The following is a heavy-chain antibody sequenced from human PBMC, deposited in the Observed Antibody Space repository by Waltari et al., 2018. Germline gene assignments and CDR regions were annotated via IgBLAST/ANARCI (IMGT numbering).Heavy chain of an antibody. V-gene: IGHV3-30*04. CDR3: ARDYCDRTNSQGMDV. D-gene: IGHD3-22*01. Sequence: VSQGPCKGRERVEVISYNERNICNLDSVKGRFTISRDNSKTRIYLQMTSLTHEDTAVYYCARDYCDRTNSQGMDVWGQGTTVTVSS. J-gene: IGHJ6*02. CDR2: ISYNERNI.